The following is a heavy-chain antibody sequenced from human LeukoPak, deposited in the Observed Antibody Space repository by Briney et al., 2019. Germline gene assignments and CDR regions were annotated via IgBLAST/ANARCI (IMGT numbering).Heavy chain of an antibody. D-gene: IGHD7-27*01. CDR3: ARTAGVFDY. V-gene: IGHV3-48*04. Sequence: GGSLRLSCAASGFTSSSYSMNWVRQAPGKGLEWVSYISSSSSTMYYADSVKGRFTISRDNAKNSLYLQMNSLRAEDTAVYYCARTAGVFDYWGQGTLVTVSS. CDR2: ISSSSSTM. CDR1: GFTSSSYS. J-gene: IGHJ4*02.